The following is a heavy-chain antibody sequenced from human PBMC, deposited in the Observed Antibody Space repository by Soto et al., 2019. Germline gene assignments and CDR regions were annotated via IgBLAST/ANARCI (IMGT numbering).Heavy chain of an antibody. V-gene: IGHV3-33*08. CDR2: IWYDGSNK. D-gene: IGHD2-21*02. J-gene: IGHJ6*02. CDR3: AISDCTGAYCYSWTFNYGVDV. Sequence: PGGSLRLSCTTSGFTYNTYGMHWVRQAPGKGLAWVAIIWYDGSNKYYADSVKGRFTISRDNSKNTLYLQMNILRAEDTALYYCAISDCTGAYCYSWTFNYGVDVWGQGTTVTVSS. CDR1: GFTYNTYG.